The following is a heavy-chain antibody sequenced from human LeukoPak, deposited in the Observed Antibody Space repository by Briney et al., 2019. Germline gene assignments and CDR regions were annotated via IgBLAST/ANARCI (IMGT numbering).Heavy chain of an antibody. CDR1: GGSISSGGYS. D-gene: IGHD3-10*02. CDR3: ARDMGGDYDRGYYFDY. J-gene: IGHJ4*02. Sequence: PSQTLSLTCAVSGGSISSGGYSWSWIRQPPGKGLEWIGYIYHSGSTYYNPSLKSRVTISVDRSKNQFSLKLSSVTAADTAVYYCARDMGGDYDRGYYFDYWGQGTLVTVSS. CDR2: IYHSGST. V-gene: IGHV4-30-2*01.